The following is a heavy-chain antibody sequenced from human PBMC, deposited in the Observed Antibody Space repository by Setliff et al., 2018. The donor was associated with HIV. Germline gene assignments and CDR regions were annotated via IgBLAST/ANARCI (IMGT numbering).Heavy chain of an antibody. CDR3: ARAGYHDSSGYLGPDYYYMDV. CDR1: GFTFDDYG. J-gene: IGHJ6*03. D-gene: IGHD3-22*01. CDR2: INWNGGRI. Sequence: SGFTFDDYGMSWVRQAPGKGLEWVSGINWNGGRIGYADSVKGRFTISRDNAKNSLYLQMNSLRAEDTALYYCARAGYHDSSGYLGPDYYYMDVWGKGTTVTVSS. V-gene: IGHV3-20*03.